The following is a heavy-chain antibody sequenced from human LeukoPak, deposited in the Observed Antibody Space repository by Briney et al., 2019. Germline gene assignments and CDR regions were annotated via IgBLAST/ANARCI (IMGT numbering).Heavy chain of an antibody. CDR1: GFTFSDYD. J-gene: IGHJ4*02. D-gene: IGHD1-1*01. Sequence: GGSLRLSCAASGFTFSDYDMHWVRQATGKGLEWVSAIGTAGDTYYTGSVKGRFTISRENAKNSLYLQMNSLRAGGTAVYYCARVAKERVGGVYYFDYWGQGTLVTVSS. CDR2: IGTAGDT. CDR3: ARVAKERVGGVYYFDY. V-gene: IGHV3-13*01.